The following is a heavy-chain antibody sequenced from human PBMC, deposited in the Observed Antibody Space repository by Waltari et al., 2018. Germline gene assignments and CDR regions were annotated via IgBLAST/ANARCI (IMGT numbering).Heavy chain of an antibody. D-gene: IGHD4-17*01. V-gene: IGHV4-4*02. CDR2: IYHSGST. Sequence: QVQLQESGPGLVKPSGTLSLTCAVSGGSISSSNWWSWVRQPPGKGLEWIGEIYHSGSTHYSPSRTSRVTISVDKSQNQFSLQLSSVTAADTAVYYCARDYDYGDPDGGDYWGQGTLVTVSS. CDR3: ARDYDYGDPDGGDY. CDR1: GGSISSSNW. J-gene: IGHJ4*02.